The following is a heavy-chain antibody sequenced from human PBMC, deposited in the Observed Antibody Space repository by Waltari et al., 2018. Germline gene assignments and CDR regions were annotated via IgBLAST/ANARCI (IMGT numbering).Heavy chain of an antibody. CDR3: ATFDSILGVVTIDAFDI. CDR2: FEPEDGET. J-gene: IGHJ3*02. D-gene: IGHD3-3*01. Sequence: QVQLVQSGAEVKKPGASVKVSCKVSGYTLPELSMHWVRQAPGKGLEWMGGFEPEDGETIYAQKFQGRVTMTEDTSTDTAYMELSSLRSEDTAVYYCATFDSILGVVTIDAFDIWGQGTMVTVSS. V-gene: IGHV1-24*01. CDR1: GYTLPELS.